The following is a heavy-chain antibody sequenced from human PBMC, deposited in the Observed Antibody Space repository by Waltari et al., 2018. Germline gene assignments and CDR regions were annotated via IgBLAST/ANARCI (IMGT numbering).Heavy chain of an antibody. CDR1: GFPFSSYA. D-gene: IGHD1-26*01. CDR2: IRGSGGST. CDR3: AKVAPKWELLDY. J-gene: IGHJ4*02. V-gene: IGHV3-23*01. Sequence: EVQLLESGGGLVQPGGSLRLSCAASGFPFSSYAIRMVRQAPGKGREWVSAIRGSGGSTYYADSVKGRFTISRDNSKNTLYLQMNSLRAEDTAVYYCAKVAPKWELLDYWGQGTLVTVSS.